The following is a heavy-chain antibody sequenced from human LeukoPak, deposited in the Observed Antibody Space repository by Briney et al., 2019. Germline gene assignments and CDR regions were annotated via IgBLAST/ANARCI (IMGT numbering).Heavy chain of an antibody. J-gene: IGHJ3*02. CDR3: ARDRNRVGAFDI. CDR2: INPNSGGT. D-gene: IGHD1/OR15-1a*01. CDR1: GYTFTGYY. Sequence: ASVKVSCKASGYTFTGYYMHWVRQAPGQGLEWMGWINPNSGGTNYAQKFQGRVTMTRDTSISTAYMELSRLRSDDTAVYYCARDRNRVGAFDIWGQGTMVTVSS. V-gene: IGHV1-2*02.